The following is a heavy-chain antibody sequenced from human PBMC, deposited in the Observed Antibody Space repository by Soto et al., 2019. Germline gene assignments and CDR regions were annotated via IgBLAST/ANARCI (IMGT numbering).Heavy chain of an antibody. J-gene: IGHJ4*02. CDR2: IKDDGSEK. V-gene: IGHV3-7*01. CDR1: GFTFSGYW. CDR3: ARDGYCSGGRCYRRNDY. D-gene: IGHD2-15*01. Sequence: EVQLVESGGGLVQPGGSLRLSCAASGFTFSGYWMTWARQAPGKGLEWVAQIKDDGSEKFYVDSVKGRFTISRDNADNLLYLQMNSLGAEDTSVEFCARDGYCSGGRCYRRNDYWGQGTLVIVSS.